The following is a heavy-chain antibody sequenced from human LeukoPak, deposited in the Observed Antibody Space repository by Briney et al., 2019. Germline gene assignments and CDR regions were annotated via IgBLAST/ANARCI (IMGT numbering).Heavy chain of an antibody. CDR3: AKKGGNSGFFDS. Sequence: PGGSLRLSCAAYAFTFSSYAMSWVRQAPGKGLEWVSAIGPSGASTHYTDSVEGRFTISRDNSKNTLYLQMNSLRAEDTAVYYCAKKGGNSGFFDSWGQGTLVTVSS. CDR1: AFTFSSYA. CDR2: IGPSGAST. D-gene: IGHD4-23*01. J-gene: IGHJ4*02. V-gene: IGHV3-23*01.